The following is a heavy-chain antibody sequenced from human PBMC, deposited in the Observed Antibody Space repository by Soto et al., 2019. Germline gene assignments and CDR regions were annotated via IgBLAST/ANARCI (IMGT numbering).Heavy chain of an antibody. J-gene: IGHJ4*02. V-gene: IGHV4-34*12. Sequence: QVQLQQGGAGLLKPSETLSLTCAVYGGSLSGYYWSWIRQPPGKALEWIGEFIHSGNSSYNPSLKSRVTISVDTSTNQLFVNLSSVTAAATAMYYCARHHVRGRTILGAADFWGQGTLVTVSS. CDR1: GGSLSGYY. CDR2: FIHSGNS. D-gene: IGHD1-26*01. CDR3: ARHHVRGRTILGAADF.